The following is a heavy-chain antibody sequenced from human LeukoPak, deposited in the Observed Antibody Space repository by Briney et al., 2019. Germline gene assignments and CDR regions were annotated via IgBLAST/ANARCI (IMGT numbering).Heavy chain of an antibody. Sequence: SETLSLTCTVSGGSISHYYWSWIRQPPGKGLEWIGYIYYSGNTNYNPSLKSRVSISVDTSKNQFSLKLSSVTVADTAVYYCARFGLRSTHFDYWGQGTLVTVSS. D-gene: IGHD5-12*01. J-gene: IGHJ4*02. CDR3: ARFGLRSTHFDY. V-gene: IGHV4-59*01. CDR2: IYYSGNT. CDR1: GGSISHYY.